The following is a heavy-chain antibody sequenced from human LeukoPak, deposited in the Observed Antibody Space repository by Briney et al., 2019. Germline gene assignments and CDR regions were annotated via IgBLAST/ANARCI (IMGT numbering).Heavy chain of an antibody. J-gene: IGHJ6*02. D-gene: IGHD6-13*01. CDR1: GGSISSYY. CDR3: ARSYSSSYNYYGIDV. Sequence: SETLSLTCTVSGGSISSYYWSWIRQPPGKGLEWIGYMYYSGSTNYNPSLKSRVTISVDTSKNQFSLKLSSVTAADTAGYYCARSYSSSYNYYGIDVWGQGTTVTVSS. CDR2: MYYSGST. V-gene: IGHV4-59*08.